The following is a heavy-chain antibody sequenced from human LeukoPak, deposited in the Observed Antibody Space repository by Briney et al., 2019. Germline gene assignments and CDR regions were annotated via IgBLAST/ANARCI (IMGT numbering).Heavy chain of an antibody. J-gene: IGHJ5*02. V-gene: IGHV1-69*04. CDR3: ARDQHDSSGLNWFDP. Sequence: ASVKVSCKASGYTFTSYDINWVRHAPGQGLEWMGRIIPILGIGNSAQDFQGRVTITADKSTSTVYMELTSLRSTDTAVYYCARDQHDSSGLNWFDPWGQGTLVTVSS. CDR2: IIPILGIG. D-gene: IGHD3-22*01. CDR1: GYTFTSYD.